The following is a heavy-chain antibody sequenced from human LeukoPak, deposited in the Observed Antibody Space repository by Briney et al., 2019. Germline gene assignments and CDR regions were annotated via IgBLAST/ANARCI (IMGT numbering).Heavy chain of an antibody. D-gene: IGHD6-13*01. J-gene: IGHJ6*03. CDR1: RYNFTGYY. Sequence: EASVKVSCRASRYNFTGYYMHWVRQAPGQGLEWMGWINPNSGGTNYAQNFQGRVTMTRDTSISTAYMELSRLRSDDTAVYYCARVPIAAAGYYYYYMDVWGKGTTVTVSS. CDR3: ARVPIAAAGYYYYYMDV. V-gene: IGHV1-2*02. CDR2: INPNSGGT.